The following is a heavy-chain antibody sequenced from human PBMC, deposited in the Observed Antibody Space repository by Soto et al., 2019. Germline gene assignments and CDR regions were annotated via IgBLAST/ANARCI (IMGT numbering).Heavy chain of an antibody. D-gene: IGHD6-6*01. CDR1: GFTFSSYG. CDR3: TKSDFSSDRAVRPGGN. Sequence: QVQLVESGGGVAQPGWSLRLSCAASGFTFSSYGMHWVRQAPGKGLEWVASISFDGSSEYYADSVKGRFTISRDNSKNTLYLQMNSLRADDTAMYNCTKSDFSSDRAVRPGGNWGKGTLVTASS. J-gene: IGHJ4*02. V-gene: IGHV3-30*18. CDR2: ISFDGSSE.